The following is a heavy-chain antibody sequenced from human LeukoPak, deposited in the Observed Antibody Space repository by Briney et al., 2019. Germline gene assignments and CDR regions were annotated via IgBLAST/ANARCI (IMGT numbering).Heavy chain of an antibody. Sequence: GSLRLSCAASGFTFSSYSMNWVRQAPGKGLEWIGYLYYSGSTYYNPSLKSRVTISVDTSKNQFSLKLSSVTAADTAVYYCAGLAAAGTPHYWGQGTLVTVSS. V-gene: IGHV4-59*06. D-gene: IGHD6-13*01. CDR3: AGLAAAGTPHY. J-gene: IGHJ4*02. CDR2: LYYSGST. CDR1: GFTFSSYS.